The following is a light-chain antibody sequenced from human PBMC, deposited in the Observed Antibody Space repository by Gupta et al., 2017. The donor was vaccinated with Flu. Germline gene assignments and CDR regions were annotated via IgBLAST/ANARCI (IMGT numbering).Light chain of an antibody. CDR1: SSNIGSNT. J-gene: IGLJ3*02. CDR2: AND. V-gene: IGLV1-44*01. Sequence: SSSNIGSNTVSWYRQLPGTAPKLVIYANDQRPSGVPDRLSASKSGTSASLAISGLQSEDEAEYYRATWDASLNGGVFGGGTKLTVL. CDR3: ATWDASLNGGV.